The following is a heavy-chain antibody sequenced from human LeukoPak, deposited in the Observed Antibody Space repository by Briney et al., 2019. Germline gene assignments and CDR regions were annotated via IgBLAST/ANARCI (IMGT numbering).Heavy chain of an antibody. CDR3: ARHPGPIAVAENWFDP. CDR2: INHSGST. D-gene: IGHD6-19*01. J-gene: IGHJ5*02. V-gene: IGHV4-34*01. Sequence: PSETLSLTCAVYGGSFSGYYWSWIRQPPGKGLEWIGEINHSGSTNYNPSLKSRVTISVDTSKNQFSLKLSSVTAADTAVYYCARHPGPIAVAENWFDPWGQGTLVTVSS. CDR1: GGSFSGYY.